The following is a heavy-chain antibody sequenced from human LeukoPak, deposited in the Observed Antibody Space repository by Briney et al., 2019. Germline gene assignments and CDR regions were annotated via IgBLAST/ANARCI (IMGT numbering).Heavy chain of an antibody. CDR2: INHSGST. V-gene: IGHV4-34*01. J-gene: IGHJ4*02. CDR3: ARNDYYDSSGFDY. CDR1: GGSFSGYY. D-gene: IGHD3-22*01. Sequence: SETLSLTCAVFGGSFSGYYWTWIRQPPGKGLEWIGEINHSGSTNYNPSLKSRLTISVDTSKNQFSLRLASVTAADTAVYYCARNDYYDSSGFDYWGQGTLVTVSS.